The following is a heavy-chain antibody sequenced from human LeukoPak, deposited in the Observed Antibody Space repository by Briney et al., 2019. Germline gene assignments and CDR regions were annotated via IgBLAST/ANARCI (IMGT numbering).Heavy chain of an antibody. Sequence: AGGSLRLSCAASGFTFSSYSMNWVRQAPGKGLEWVSSISSSSSYIYYADSVKGRFTISRDNAKNSLYLQMNSLRAEDTAVYYCAREGAAVYYYMDVWGKGTTVTVSS. CDR2: ISSSSSYI. D-gene: IGHD4/OR15-4a*01. V-gene: IGHV3-21*01. CDR3: AREGAAVYYYMDV. J-gene: IGHJ6*03. CDR1: GFTFSSYS.